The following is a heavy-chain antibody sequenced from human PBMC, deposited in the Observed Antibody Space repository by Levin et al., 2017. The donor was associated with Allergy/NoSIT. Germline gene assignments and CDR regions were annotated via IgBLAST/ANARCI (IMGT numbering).Heavy chain of an antibody. D-gene: IGHD5-18*01. CDR3: ARVAGYSYGYYFDY. Sequence: SQTLSLTCAVSGGSISSGGYSWSWIRQPPGKGLEWIGNIYLSGSTNDNPSLKSRVTMSVDRSTNQFSMQLSYVTAADTAVYYCARVAGYSYGYYFDYWGPGNLVTVSS. CDR1: GGSISSGGYS. V-gene: IGHV4-30-2*01. CDR2: IYLSGST. J-gene: IGHJ4*02.